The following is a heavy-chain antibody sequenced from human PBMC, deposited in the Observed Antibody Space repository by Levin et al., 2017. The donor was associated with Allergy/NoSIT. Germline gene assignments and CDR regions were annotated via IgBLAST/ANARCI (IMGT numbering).Heavy chain of an antibody. D-gene: IGHD1-26*01. V-gene: IGHV3-30*04. CDR1: GFTFSSYA. J-gene: IGHJ4*02. CDR3: ARDHPVGGWLIDY. Sequence: LSLTCAASGFTFSSYAMHWVRQAPGKGLEWVAVISYDGSNKYYADSVKGRFTISRDNSKNTLYLQMNSLRAEDTAVYYCARDHPVGGWLIDYWGQGTLVTVSS. CDR2: ISYDGSNK.